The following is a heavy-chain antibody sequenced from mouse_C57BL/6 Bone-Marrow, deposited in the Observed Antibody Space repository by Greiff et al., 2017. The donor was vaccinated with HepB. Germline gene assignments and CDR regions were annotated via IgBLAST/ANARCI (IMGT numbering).Heavy chain of an antibody. CDR2: IYPGDGDT. Sequence: VQLQQSGAELVKPGASVKISCKASGYAFSSYWMNWVKQRPGKGLEWIGQIYPGDGDTNYNGKFKGKATLTADKSSSTAYMQLSSLTSKDSAVYFCARAPSYYGSFDYWGQGTTLTVSS. J-gene: IGHJ2*01. V-gene: IGHV1-80*01. CDR3: ARAPSYYGSFDY. CDR1: GYAFSSYW. D-gene: IGHD1-1*01.